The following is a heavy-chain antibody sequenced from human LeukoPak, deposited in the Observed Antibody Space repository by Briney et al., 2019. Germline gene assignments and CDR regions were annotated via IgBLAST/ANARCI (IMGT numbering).Heavy chain of an antibody. Sequence: SETLSLTCAGYGGPFSGYYWSWIRQPPGKGLEWIGEINHSGSTIYSPSLKSRVTISVDTSKNQFSLKLSSVTAADTAVYYCARVAASPVYYFDYWGQGTLVTVSS. D-gene: IGHD6-19*01. CDR2: INHSGST. CDR1: GGPFSGYY. V-gene: IGHV4-34*01. CDR3: ARVAASPVYYFDY. J-gene: IGHJ4*02.